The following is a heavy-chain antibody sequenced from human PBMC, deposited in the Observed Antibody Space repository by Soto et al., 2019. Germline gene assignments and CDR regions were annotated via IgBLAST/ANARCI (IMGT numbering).Heavy chain of an antibody. Sequence: GGSLRLSCAASGFTFRNYGMNWVRQAPGKGLERVSYIGIGSSTKYYADSVKGRFTISRDNAKNSLYPQMNSLRAEDTAVYYCARDQLYYNDISGRPLNAFDVWGQGTMVTVSS. V-gene: IGHV3-48*01. CDR3: ARDQLYYNDISGRPLNAFDV. D-gene: IGHD3-22*01. CDR1: GFTFRNYG. CDR2: IGIGSSTK. J-gene: IGHJ3*01.